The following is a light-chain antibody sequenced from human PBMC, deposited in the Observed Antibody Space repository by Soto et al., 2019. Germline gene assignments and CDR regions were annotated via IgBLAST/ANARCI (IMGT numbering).Light chain of an antibody. CDR1: SSNIRSNT. CDR3: AAWDDSLNGYV. J-gene: IGLJ1*01. Sequence: QSVLTQPPSASGTPGQRVTISCSGSSSNIRSNTVNWYQQLPGTTPKLLIYSNNQRPSGVPDRFSGSKSGTSASLAIRGLQSEDEADYYCAAWDDSLNGYVFGTGTKVTVL. CDR2: SNN. V-gene: IGLV1-44*01.